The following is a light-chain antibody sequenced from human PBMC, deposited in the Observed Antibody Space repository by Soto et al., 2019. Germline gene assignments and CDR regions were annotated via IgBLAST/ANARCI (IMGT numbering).Light chain of an antibody. CDR1: QSISIY. V-gene: IGKV1-39*01. J-gene: IGKJ2*01. CDR3: QQSYSTFRT. Sequence: DLQMTQSPSSLSASVGDRVTITCRASQSISIYLNWYQQKPGKAPNLLIYAASSLQSGVPSRFSGSGSGTDFTLTISSLQPEDFATYYCQQSYSTFRTFGQGTKLEIK. CDR2: AAS.